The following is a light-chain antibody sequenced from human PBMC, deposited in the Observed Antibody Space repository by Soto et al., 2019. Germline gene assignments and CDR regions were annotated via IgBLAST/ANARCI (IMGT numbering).Light chain of an antibody. CDR2: SNF. CDR3: AAWDDSLNGYV. CDR1: SSNIGSNT. V-gene: IGLV1-44*01. J-gene: IGLJ1*01. Sequence: QSVLNQPPSASGTPGQRVTISCSGSSSNIGSNTVNWYQQFPGTAPKLLIYSNFQRPSGVPDRFSGSKSGTSASLAISGLQSADAADFYWAAWDDSLNGYVFGTGTKLTVL.